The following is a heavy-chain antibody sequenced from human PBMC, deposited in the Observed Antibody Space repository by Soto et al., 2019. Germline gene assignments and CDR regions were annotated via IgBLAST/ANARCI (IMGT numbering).Heavy chain of an antibody. CDR2: ISPNSGGP. D-gene: IGHD1-26*01. V-gene: IGHV1-2*02. Sequence: QVQLLQSGDEVKKSGASLKVSCKASGYTFTGYYIHWVRKAPGQGPEWMGEISPNSGGPKYAQRLQVRVSMTSDTYITTVYMALSNLSPDDTAVYYCGKGRSGDVGVFYWGQGTLVTV. J-gene: IGHJ4*02. CDR3: GKGRSGDVGVFY. CDR1: GYTFTGYY.